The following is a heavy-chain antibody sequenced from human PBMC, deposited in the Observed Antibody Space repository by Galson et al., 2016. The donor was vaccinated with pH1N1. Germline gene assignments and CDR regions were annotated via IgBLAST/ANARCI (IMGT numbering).Heavy chain of an antibody. CDR3: AKVWGPYSGNFPFNNYYTLDV. V-gene: IGHV3-33*06. CDR1: GFTFRNYG. D-gene: IGHD1-26*01. Sequence: SLRLSCAASGFTFRNYGMHWVRQAPGKGLEWVAVIWFDGRHKYYADSVKGRFTISRDNSKNTLYLQMNSLRGEDTAMYYCAKVWGPYSGNFPFNNYYTLDVWGQGTKVTVSS. CDR2: IWFDGRHK. J-gene: IGHJ6*02.